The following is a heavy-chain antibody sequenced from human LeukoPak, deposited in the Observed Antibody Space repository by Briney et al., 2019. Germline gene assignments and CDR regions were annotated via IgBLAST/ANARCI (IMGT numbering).Heavy chain of an antibody. J-gene: IGHJ2*01. CDR1: GITFSNHD. CDR3: AKSLPYWYFDL. CDR2: ISGRDTGT. Sequence: GGSLRLSCAASGITFSNHDMSWVRQAPGKGLAWVSSISGRDTGTTYADSVKGRFTISRDNSKNTLYLQMNSLRAEDTAVYYCAKSLPYWYFDLWGRGTLVTVSS. V-gene: IGHV3-23*01.